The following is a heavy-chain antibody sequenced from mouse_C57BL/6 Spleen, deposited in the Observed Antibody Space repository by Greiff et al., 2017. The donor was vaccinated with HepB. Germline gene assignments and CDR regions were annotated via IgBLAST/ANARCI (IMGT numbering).Heavy chain of an antibody. CDR2: ISSGGDYI. J-gene: IGHJ2*01. Sequence: EVQRVESGEGLVKPGGSLKLSCAASGFTFSSYAMSWVRQTPEKRLEWVAYISSGGDYIYYADTVKGRFTISRDNARNTLYLQMSSLKSEDTAMYYCTRWEENYYGSSSYYFDYWGQGTTLTVSS. CDR3: TRWEENYYGSSSYYFDY. CDR1: GFTFSSYA. D-gene: IGHD1-1*01. V-gene: IGHV5-9-1*02.